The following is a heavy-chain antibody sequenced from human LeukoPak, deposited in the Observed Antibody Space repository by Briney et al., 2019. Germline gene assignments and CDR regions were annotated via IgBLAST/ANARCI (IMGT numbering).Heavy chain of an antibody. Sequence: GESLKISCKGSGYSFTSYWIGWVRQMPGKGLEWMGIIYPGDSDTRYSPSFQGQVTISADKSISTAYLQWSSLKASDTAMYYCARRRSYRGAKKLDYFDYWGQGTLVTVSS. J-gene: IGHJ4*02. CDR3: ARRRSYRGAKKLDYFDY. D-gene: IGHD1-26*01. V-gene: IGHV5-51*01. CDR1: GYSFTSYW. CDR2: IYPGDSDT.